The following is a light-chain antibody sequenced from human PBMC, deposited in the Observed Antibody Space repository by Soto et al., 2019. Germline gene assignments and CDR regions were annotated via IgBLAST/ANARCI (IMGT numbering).Light chain of an antibody. V-gene: IGLV2-14*03. J-gene: IGLJ1*01. CDR3: SSFTSHRIYV. CDR2: GVT. CDR1: HNDIGTYDY. Sequence: QSVLTQPTSVSGSPGQSITISCTGNHNDIGTYDYVSWYQQHPGRAPRLLIHGVTTRPSGISGRFSASKSGLTASLTISVLQPEDEADYYCSSFTSHRIYVFGHGTKVTVL.